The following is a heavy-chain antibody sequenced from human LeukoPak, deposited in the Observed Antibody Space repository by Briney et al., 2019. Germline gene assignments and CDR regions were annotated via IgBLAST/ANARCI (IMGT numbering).Heavy chain of an antibody. D-gene: IGHD3-3*01. V-gene: IGHV4-59*01. J-gene: IGHJ3*02. CDR1: GGSISKYY. CDR2: IYYTGST. Sequence: KPSETLSLTCTVSGGSISKYYWSWIRQPPGKGPEWIGYIYYTGSTKYNPSLKSRVTISVDTSKDQFSLKLSSVTAADTAMYYCARSVGGAFDIWGPGTTVTVSS. CDR3: ARSVGGAFDI.